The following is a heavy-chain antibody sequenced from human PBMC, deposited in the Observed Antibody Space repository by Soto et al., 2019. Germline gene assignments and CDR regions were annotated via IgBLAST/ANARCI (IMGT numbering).Heavy chain of an antibody. CDR2: INHSGST. J-gene: IGHJ4*02. D-gene: IGHD6-6*01. V-gene: IGHV4-34*01. CDR1: CGSFSGYY. CDR3: ARVGAARPGDY. Sequence: SETLSLTCAFYCGSFSGYYWSWIRQPPGKGLEWIGEINHSGSTNYNPSLKSRVTISVDTSKNQFSLKLSSVTAADTAVYYCARVGAARPGDYWGQGTLVTVSS.